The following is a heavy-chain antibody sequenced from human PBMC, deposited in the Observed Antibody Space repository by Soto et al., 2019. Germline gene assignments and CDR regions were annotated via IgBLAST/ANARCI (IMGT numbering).Heavy chain of an antibody. Sequence: QVQLQESGPGLVKPSETLSLTCTVSGGSISSYYWCWTRQPAGKGLEWIGRFYPRGKTNYNPSLQSRLTMSADTSRNQCSLNLTAVTAADTAVYYCARGGLDYGMDVWGQGTTATVSS. V-gene: IGHV4-4*07. J-gene: IGHJ6*02. CDR3: ARGGLDYGMDV. D-gene: IGHD3-16*01. CDR2: FYPRGKT. CDR1: GGSISSYY.